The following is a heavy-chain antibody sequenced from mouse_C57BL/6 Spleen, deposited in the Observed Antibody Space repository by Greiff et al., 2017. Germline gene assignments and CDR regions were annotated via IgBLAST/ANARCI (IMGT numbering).Heavy chain of an antibody. CDR1: GYTFTSYW. J-gene: IGHJ3*01. D-gene: IGHD2-14*01. CDR3: AREGMVRRGFAY. CDR2: IYPSDSET. Sequence: QVQLQQPGAELVRPGSSVKLSCKASGYTFTSYWMDWVKQRPGHGLEWIGNIYPSDSETHYNQKFKDKATLTVDKSSSTAYMQLSSLTSEDSAVYYCAREGMVRRGFAYWGQGTLVTVSA. V-gene: IGHV1-61*01.